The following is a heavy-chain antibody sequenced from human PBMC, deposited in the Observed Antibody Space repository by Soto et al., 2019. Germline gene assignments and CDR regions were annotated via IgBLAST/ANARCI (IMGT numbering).Heavy chain of an antibody. CDR3: ARHFPLRHRGFDY. D-gene: IGHD4-17*01. CDR1: GGSISSYY. Sequence: PSETLSLTCTVSGGSISSYYWSWIRQPPGKGLEWIGYIYYSGSTNYNPSLKSRVTISVDTSKNQFSLKLSSVTAADTAVYYCARHFPLRHRGFDYWGQGTLVTVSS. V-gene: IGHV4-59*08. CDR2: IYYSGST. J-gene: IGHJ4*02.